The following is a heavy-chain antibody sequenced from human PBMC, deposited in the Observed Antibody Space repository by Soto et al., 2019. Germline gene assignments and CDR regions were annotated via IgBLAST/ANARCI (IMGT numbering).Heavy chain of an antibody. D-gene: IGHD2-21*02. CDR3: ARDLWGYCGTDCYPLDV. CDR1: DGSISSYF. Sequence: SETLSLTCAVSDGSISSYFWSWIRQPPGKGLEWIGSIYYSGSTHYNPSLKSRVTISVDTSKNQFSLKLNSVTAADTAVYYCARDLWGYCGTDCYPLDVWGQGTTVTVSS. CDR2: IYYSGST. J-gene: IGHJ6*02. V-gene: IGHV4-59*01.